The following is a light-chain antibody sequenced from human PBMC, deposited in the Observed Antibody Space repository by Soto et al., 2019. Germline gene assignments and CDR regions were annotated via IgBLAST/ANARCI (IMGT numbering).Light chain of an antibody. CDR1: SSNLGSNS. Sequence: QSVLTQPPSASGTPGQRVSISCSGSSSNLGSNSVNWYQHLPGTAPKLLISSNNQRPSGVPDRFSGSKSGTSASLAISGLQSEDEADYYCAVWDDRLNGPVFGGGTQLTVL. CDR2: SNN. J-gene: IGLJ3*02. V-gene: IGLV1-44*01. CDR3: AVWDDRLNGPV.